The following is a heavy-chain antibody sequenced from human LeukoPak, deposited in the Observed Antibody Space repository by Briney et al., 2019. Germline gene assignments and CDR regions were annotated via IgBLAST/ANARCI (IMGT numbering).Heavy chain of an antibody. CDR1: GGSFSGYY. V-gene: IGHV4-34*01. J-gene: IGHJ6*02. D-gene: IGHD2-15*01. CDR2: INHSGST. CDR3: ARGRCSGGSCYSAPYYYGMDV. Sequence: SETLSLTCAVYGGSFSGYYWSWIRQPPGKGLEWIGEINHSGSTNYNPPLKSRVTISVDTSKNQFSLKLSSVTAADTAVYYCARGRCSGGSCYSAPYYYGMDVWGQGTTVTVSS.